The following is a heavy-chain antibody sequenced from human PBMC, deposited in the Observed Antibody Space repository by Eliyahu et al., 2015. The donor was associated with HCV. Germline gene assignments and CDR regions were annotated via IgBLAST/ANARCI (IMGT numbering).Heavy chain of an antibody. CDR1: GGSFXGYY. CDR3: AILGDGWDY. V-gene: IGHV4-34*01. J-gene: IGHJ4*02. CDR2: INHSGST. Sequence: QVQLQQWGAGLLKPSGTLSLTCAVXGGSFXGYYWSWIRQPPGKGLEWIGEINHSGSTNYNPSLKSRVTISVDTSKNQFSLKLSSVTAADTAVYYCAILGDGWDYWGQGTLVTVSS. D-gene: IGHD3-16*01.